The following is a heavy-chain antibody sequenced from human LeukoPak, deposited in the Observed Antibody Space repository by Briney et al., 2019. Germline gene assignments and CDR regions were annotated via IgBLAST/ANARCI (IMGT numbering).Heavy chain of an antibody. D-gene: IGHD2-2*01. J-gene: IGHJ6*03. Sequence: GASVKVSCKVYGYSLSSQSIHWVRQAPGQGLEWMGWINPNSGGTNYAQKFQGRVTMTRDTSISTAYMELSRLRSDDTAVYYCARDGEVVPAAPSFYYYYMDVWGKGTTVTVSS. CDR2: INPNSGGT. V-gene: IGHV1-2*02. CDR3: ARDGEVVPAAPSFYYYYMDV. CDR1: GYSLSSQS.